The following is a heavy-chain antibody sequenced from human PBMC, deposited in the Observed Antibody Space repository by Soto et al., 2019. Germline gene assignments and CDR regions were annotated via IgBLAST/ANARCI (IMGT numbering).Heavy chain of an antibody. CDR1: GGTFSSYA. V-gene: IGHV1-69*13. CDR3: AREKLERRTFDI. J-gene: IGHJ3*02. D-gene: IGHD1-1*01. CDR2: IIPIFGTA. Sequence: GASVKVSCKASGGTFSSYAISWVRQAPGQGLEWMGGIIPIFGTANYAQKFQGRVTITADESTSTAYMELSSLRSEDTAVYYCAREKLERRTFDIWGQGTMVTVS.